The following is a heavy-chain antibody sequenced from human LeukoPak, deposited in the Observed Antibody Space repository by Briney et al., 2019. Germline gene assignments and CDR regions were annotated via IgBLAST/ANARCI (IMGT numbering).Heavy chain of an antibody. V-gene: IGHV4-39*01. J-gene: IGHJ4*02. Sequence: SETLSLTCTVSGGSISSSSYYWGWIRQPPGKGLEWIGSIYYSGSTYYNPSLKSRVTISVDTSKNQFSLKLSSVTAADTAVYYGAKIFNSALYSAKGHFLKTYFNYGARGP. CDR2: IYYSGST. D-gene: IGHD3-3*02. CDR1: GGSISSSSYY. CDR3: AKIFNSALYSAKGHFLKTYFNY.